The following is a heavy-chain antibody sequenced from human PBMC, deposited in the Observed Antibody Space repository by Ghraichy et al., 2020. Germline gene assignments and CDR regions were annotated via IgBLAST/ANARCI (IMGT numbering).Heavy chain of an antibody. V-gene: IGHV4-59*01. CDR1: GGSISSYY. CDR2: IFYSGST. J-gene: IGHJ5*02. CDR3: ARGYYDILTGNYPEGFDP. D-gene: IGHD3-9*01. Sequence: SETLSLTCTVSGGSISSYYWSWIRQPPGKGLEWIGYIFYSGSTNDNPSLKSRVTISVDTSKNQFSLKLSSVTAADTAVYFCARGYYDILTGNYPEGFDPWGQGTLVTVSS.